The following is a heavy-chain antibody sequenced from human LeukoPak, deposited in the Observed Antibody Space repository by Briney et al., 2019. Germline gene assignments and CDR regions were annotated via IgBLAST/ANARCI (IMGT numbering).Heavy chain of an antibody. V-gene: IGHV4-34*01. Sequence: PSETLSLTCVVSGGPFSNYFWSWTRQTPGKGLEWIGEVYHSGSTDYNPSLKSRVTISIDTSKNHFSLKLSSVTAADTAVYYCARGGAVNGFDVWGQGTRVTVSS. CDR2: VYHSGST. CDR3: ARGGAVNGFDV. CDR1: GGPFSNYF. J-gene: IGHJ3*01.